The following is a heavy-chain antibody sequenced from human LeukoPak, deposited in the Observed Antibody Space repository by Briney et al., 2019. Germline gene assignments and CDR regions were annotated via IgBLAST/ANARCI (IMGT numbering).Heavy chain of an antibody. D-gene: IGHD3-3*01. Sequence: GGTLRLSCAASGFTLSSYWMTWVRQAPGKSLEEVANIKQDGSDKYYVDSVKGRFTISRDNAKNSLYLQMNSLRAEDTAVYYCARTDFWSGYHRGYFDCWGQGTLVTVSS. CDR2: IKQDGSDK. V-gene: IGHV3-7*03. J-gene: IGHJ4*02. CDR1: GFTLSSYW. CDR3: ARTDFWSGYHRGYFDC.